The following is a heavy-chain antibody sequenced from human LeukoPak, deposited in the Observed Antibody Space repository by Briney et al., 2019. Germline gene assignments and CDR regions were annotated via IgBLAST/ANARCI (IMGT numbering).Heavy chain of an antibody. CDR1: GFTFSSYS. CDR3: ASPLYYYDSSGYPFDY. J-gene: IGHJ4*02. V-gene: IGHV3-66*01. CDR2: IYSGGST. D-gene: IGHD3-22*01. Sequence: PGGSLRLSCAASGFTFSSYSMNWVRQAPGKGLEWVSVIYSGGSTYYADSVKGRFTISRDNSKNTLYLQMNSLRAEDTAVYYCASPLYYYDSSGYPFDYWGQGTLVTVSS.